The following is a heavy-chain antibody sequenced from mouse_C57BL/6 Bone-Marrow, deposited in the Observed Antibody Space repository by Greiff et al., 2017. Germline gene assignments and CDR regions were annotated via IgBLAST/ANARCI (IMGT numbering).Heavy chain of an antibody. Sequence: EVQLKESVAELVRPGASVKLSCTASGFNIKNTYMHWVKQRPEQGLEWIGRIDPANGNTKYAPKFQGKATITADTSSNTAYLQLSSLTSEDTAIYYCARSYYSNYDAMDYWGQGTSVTVSS. V-gene: IGHV14-3*01. CDR2: IDPANGNT. CDR3: ARSYYSNYDAMDY. D-gene: IGHD2-5*01. CDR1: GFNIKNTY. J-gene: IGHJ4*01.